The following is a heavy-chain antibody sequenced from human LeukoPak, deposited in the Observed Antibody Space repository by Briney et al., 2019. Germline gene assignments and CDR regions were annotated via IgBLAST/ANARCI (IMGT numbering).Heavy chain of an antibody. J-gene: IGHJ6*02. D-gene: IGHD2-2*01. CDR2: IYTSGST. V-gene: IGHV4-4*07. CDR1: GGSISSYY. CDR3: ARGLGYCSSTSCYFPYYGMDV. Sequence: SETLSLTCTVSGGSISSYYRSWIRQPAGKGLEWIGRIYTSGSTNYNPSLKSRVTMSVDTSKNQFSLKLSSVTAADTAVYYCARGLGYCSSTSCYFPYYGMDVWGQGTTVTVSS.